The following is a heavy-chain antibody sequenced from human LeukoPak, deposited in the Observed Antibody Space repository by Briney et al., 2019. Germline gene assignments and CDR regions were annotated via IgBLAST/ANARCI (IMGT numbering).Heavy chain of an antibody. Sequence: SETLSLTCTVSGDSISNGVKYWSWIRQHPGRGLEWIGYIYHSGRSYYNPSLKSRITMSVDTSKNQFSLNLSSVTAADTAVYYCARDSAVGLTTSFDYWGQGTLVTVSS. CDR2: IYHSGRS. CDR3: ARDSAVGLTTSFDY. D-gene: IGHD3-22*01. CDR1: GDSISNGVKY. J-gene: IGHJ4*02. V-gene: IGHV4-31*03.